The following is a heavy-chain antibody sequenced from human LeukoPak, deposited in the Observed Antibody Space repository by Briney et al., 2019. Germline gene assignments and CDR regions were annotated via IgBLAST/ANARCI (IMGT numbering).Heavy chain of an antibody. CDR1: GGSIRSSNYY. D-gene: IGHD3-9*01. CDR2: ILQSGST. CDR3: ARQYIDILTGYHRGELYWYSDL. J-gene: IGHJ2*01. V-gene: IGHV4-39*01. Sequence: SETLSLTCTVSGGSIRSSNYYWAWIRQPPGKGLEWIGSILQSGSTFYNPSLESRITISVDTSKNQFSLKLSSVTAADTAVYYCARQYIDILTGYHRGELYWYSDLWGRGTLVTVSS.